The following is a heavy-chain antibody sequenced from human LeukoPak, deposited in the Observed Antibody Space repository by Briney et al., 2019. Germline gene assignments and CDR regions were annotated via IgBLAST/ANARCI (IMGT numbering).Heavy chain of an antibody. D-gene: IGHD3-10*01. CDR3: AATRVCGGVLLRPNCLYFED. V-gene: IGHV3-23*01. CDR2: IDYAGGST. CDR1: GSTFNNYV. Sequence: PGGSLRLSCAASGSTFNNYVMSWVRQAPGRGLEWVSGIDYAGGSTNYADSVQGRFTVSRDNFKNTLYLQMNSLRAEDTAIYYCAATRVCGGVLLRPNCLYFEDWGQGTLVTVSS. J-gene: IGHJ4*02.